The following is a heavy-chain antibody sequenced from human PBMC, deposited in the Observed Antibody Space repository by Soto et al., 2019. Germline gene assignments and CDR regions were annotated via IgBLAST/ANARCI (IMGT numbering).Heavy chain of an antibody. CDR1: GYSFTSYW. Sequence: PVECLNISCKVSGYSFTSYWIVWVLQMPGKGLEWMGIIYPGDSDTRYSPSFQGQVTISADKSISTAYLQWSSLKASDTAMYYCARMETHGHIDYWGQGTLVTVSS. CDR2: IYPGDSDT. J-gene: IGHJ4*02. V-gene: IGHV5-51*01. CDR3: ARMETHGHIDY. D-gene: IGHD1-1*01.